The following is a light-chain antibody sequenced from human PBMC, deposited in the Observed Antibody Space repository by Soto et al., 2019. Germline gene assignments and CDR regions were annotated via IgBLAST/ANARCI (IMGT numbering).Light chain of an antibody. V-gene: IGKV3-20*01. CDR3: QQCTTPKT. CDR1: QTVSSRF. Sequence: EIVLTQSPGTLSLSPGERATLSCRASQTVSSRFLAWYQQKPGQAPRLLIYGASNRATGIPDRFSGSASGTDFTPTISRLAPEDSAVYSCQQCTTPKTFGQGTKVDIK. J-gene: IGKJ1*01. CDR2: GAS.